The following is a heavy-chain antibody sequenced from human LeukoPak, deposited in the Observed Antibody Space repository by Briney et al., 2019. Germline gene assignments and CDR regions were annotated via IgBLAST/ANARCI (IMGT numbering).Heavy chain of an antibody. Sequence: PSETPSLTCTVSGGSISSYYWSWIRQPPGKGLEWIGYIYYSGSTNYNPSLKSRVTISVDTSKNQFSLKLSSVTAADTAVYYCARSRGRLLWFGEPQNWFDPWGQGTLVTVSS. CDR1: GGSISSYY. J-gene: IGHJ5*02. V-gene: IGHV4-59*01. D-gene: IGHD3-10*01. CDR3: ARSRGRLLWFGEPQNWFDP. CDR2: IYYSGST.